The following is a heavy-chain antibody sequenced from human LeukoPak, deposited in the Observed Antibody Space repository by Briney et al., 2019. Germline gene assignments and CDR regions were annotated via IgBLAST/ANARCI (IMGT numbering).Heavy chain of an antibody. CDR3: ARGYCSGGSCYYYGFDV. V-gene: IGHV5-10-1*01. CDR1: GYSFTSSW. D-gene: IGHD2-15*01. CDR2: IDPSDSYT. Sequence: PGESLKISCKSSGYSFTSSWISWVRQMPGKGLEWMGRIDPSDSYTNYSPSFQGHVTISADKSISTAYLQWSSLKASDTAMYHCARGYCSGGSCYYYGFDVWGQGTTVTVSS. J-gene: IGHJ6*02.